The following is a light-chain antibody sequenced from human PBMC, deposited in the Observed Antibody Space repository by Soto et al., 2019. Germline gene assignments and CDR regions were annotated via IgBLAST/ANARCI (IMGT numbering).Light chain of an antibody. J-gene: IGKJ1*01. CDR2: SAS. CDR3: LQDYSSPLT. Sequence: AIQMTQSPSSLSASVGDRVTITCQASQGIRNDLGWYQQTPGKAPKLLIYSASNLQSGVPSRFSGSGSGTDFTLSINGLQPEDFATYYCLQDYSSPLTFGQGTKVDIK. CDR1: QGIRND. V-gene: IGKV1-6*01.